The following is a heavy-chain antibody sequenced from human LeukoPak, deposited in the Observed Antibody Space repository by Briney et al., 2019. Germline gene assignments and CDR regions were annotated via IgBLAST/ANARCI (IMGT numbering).Heavy chain of an antibody. CDR3: AGGRGWLIDY. Sequence: PGGSLRLSCAASGFTFSSYWLSWVRQAPGKGLEWVANIKLDGSEKYYVDSVKGRFTISRDNAKSSLYLQMNSLRDEDTAVYYCAGGRGWLIDYWGQGTLVTVSP. CDR1: GFTFSSYW. CDR2: IKLDGSEK. V-gene: IGHV3-7*04. J-gene: IGHJ4*02. D-gene: IGHD6-19*01.